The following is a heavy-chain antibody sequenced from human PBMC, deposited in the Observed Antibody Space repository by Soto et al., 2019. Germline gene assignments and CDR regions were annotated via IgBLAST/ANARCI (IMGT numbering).Heavy chain of an antibody. CDR2: ISGFSTYI. J-gene: IGHJ6*02. CDR3: ARVAATNDYYGMDV. D-gene: IGHD6-25*01. Sequence: GGSLRLSCAASGFTFSSYSINWVRQAPGKGLEWVSSISGFSTYIHYADSVKGRFTISRDNAKNTLYRQMNSLRAEDTAVYYCARVAATNDYYGMDVWGQGTTVTV. CDR1: GFTFSSYS. V-gene: IGHV3-21*01.